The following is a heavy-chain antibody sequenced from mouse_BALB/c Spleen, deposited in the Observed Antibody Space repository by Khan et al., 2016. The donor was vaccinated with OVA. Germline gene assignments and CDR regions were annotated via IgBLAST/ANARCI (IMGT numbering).Heavy chain of an antibody. CDR3: ARSNYFGSGLYAMDY. CDR2: IAPGSGSD. V-gene: IGHV1S41*01. Sequence: DLVKPGASVRLSCKAPGYTFTSYWINWIKQRPGQGLEWIGRIAPGSGSDYYNDMFKGKATLTIDTSSSTAYIQVRSLSSEDSAVYFCARSNYFGSGLYAMDYWGQGTSVTVSS. J-gene: IGHJ4*01. D-gene: IGHD1-1*01. CDR1: GYTFTSYW.